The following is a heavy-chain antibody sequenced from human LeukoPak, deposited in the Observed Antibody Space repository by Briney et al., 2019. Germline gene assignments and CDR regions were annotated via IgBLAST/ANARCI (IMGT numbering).Heavy chain of an antibody. D-gene: IGHD3-10*01. J-gene: IGHJ6*03. CDR1: GGSISSSSYY. V-gene: IGHV4-39*01. Sequence: PSETLSLTCTVSGGSISSSSYYWGWIRQPPGKGLEWIGRMSYSGSTSYNPFLKSRFTIAVDTSKTQFSLKLSSVTAADTAVYYCARFYTTSQYGSGYMDVWGKGTTVTVSS. CDR2: MSYSGST. CDR3: ARFYTTSQYGSGYMDV.